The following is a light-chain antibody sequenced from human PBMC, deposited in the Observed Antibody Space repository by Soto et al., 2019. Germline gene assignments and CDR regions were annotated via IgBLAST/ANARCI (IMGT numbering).Light chain of an antibody. Sequence: DIHMTQSPSSLSASVGDTVTITCRASQSIRDRLNWYQQKPGKAPKLLIYATSTLQTGVPSRFSGSASGTDFTLAINSLQPEDFATYYCQQNDNTPYRFGQGTKLEIK. CDR2: ATS. CDR3: QQNDNTPYR. CDR1: QSIRDR. J-gene: IGKJ2*01. V-gene: IGKV1-39*01.